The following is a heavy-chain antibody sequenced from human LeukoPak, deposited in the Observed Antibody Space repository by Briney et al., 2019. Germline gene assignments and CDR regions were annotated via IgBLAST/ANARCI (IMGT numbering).Heavy chain of an antibody. CDR1: GGSISSGGYY. D-gene: IGHD3-22*01. J-gene: IGHJ5*02. Sequence: SETLSLTCTVSGGSISSGGYYWSWIRQHPGKGLEWIGYIYYSGSTYYNPSLKSRVTISVDTSKNQFSLKLSSVTAADTAVYYCARGRRVYYYDSSGYHWFDPWGQGTLVTVSS. CDR2: IYYSGST. CDR3: ARGRRVYYYDSSGYHWFDP. V-gene: IGHV4-31*03.